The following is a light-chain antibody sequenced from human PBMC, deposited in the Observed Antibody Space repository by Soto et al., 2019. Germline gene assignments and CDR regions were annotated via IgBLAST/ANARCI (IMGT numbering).Light chain of an antibody. Sequence: QLVLTQSPSAAASLGASVKLTRNLSGVRSGHRTYAIAWHQLQPDKGPRFLMRVNGDGSHIKGDGIPDRFSGSSSGAERYLPISGLQSEDEADYYCQPWGIDLVFGGGTKGTAL. V-gene: IGLV4-69*01. CDR2: VNGDGSH. J-gene: IGLJ3*02. CDR1: SGHRTYA. CDR3: QPWGIDLV.